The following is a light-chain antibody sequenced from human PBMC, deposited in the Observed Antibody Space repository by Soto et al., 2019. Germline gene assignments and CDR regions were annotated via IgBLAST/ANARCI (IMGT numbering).Light chain of an antibody. Sequence: QATLTHPRSACGSPGHAVSISCTGTSSDVGGYNYVSWYQQHPGKAPKLMIYEVNKRPSGVPDRFSGSKSGNTASLTVSGLQADHEADYYCSSYAGSSHVFGTGTKVTXL. J-gene: IGLJ1*01. CDR2: EVN. CDR3: SSYAGSSHV. CDR1: SSDVGGYNY. V-gene: IGLV2-8*01.